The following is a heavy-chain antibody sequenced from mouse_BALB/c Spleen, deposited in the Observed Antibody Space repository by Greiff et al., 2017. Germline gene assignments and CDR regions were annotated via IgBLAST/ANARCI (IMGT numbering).Heavy chain of an antibody. Sequence: VQLQQSGPGLVQPSQSLSITCTVSGFSLTSYGVHWVRQSPGKGLEWLGVIWSGGSTDYNAAFISRLSISKDNSKSQVFFKMNSLQANDTAIYYCAREGLGPPFAYWGQGTLVTVSA. V-gene: IGHV2-2*02. J-gene: IGHJ3*01. D-gene: IGHD4-1*01. CDR2: IWSGGST. CDR3: AREGLGPPFAY. CDR1: GFSLTSYG.